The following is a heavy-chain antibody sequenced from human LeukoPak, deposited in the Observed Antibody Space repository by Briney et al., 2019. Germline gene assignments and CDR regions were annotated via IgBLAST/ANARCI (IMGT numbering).Heavy chain of an antibody. CDR3: AKVGVSQALSYIDY. CDR1: GFAFSSYA. CDR2: FSGGGGTA. V-gene: IGHV3-23*01. Sequence: PGGSLRLSCSASGFAFSSYAMAWVRQAPEKGLEWVSTFSGGGGTAYYTESVKGRFTISRDDSKNTLDLQMSSLRAEDTAVYYCAKVGVSQALSYIDYWGQGTLSPSPQ. D-gene: IGHD2-8*02. J-gene: IGHJ4*02.